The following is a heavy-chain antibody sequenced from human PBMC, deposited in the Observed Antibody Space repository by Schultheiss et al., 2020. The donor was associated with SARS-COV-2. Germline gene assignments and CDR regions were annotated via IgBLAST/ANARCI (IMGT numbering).Heavy chain of an antibody. CDR3: AKIHTSYVVDP. D-gene: IGHD3-10*02. CDR2: IKQDGSEK. CDR1: GFIFSNAW. J-gene: IGHJ5*02. V-gene: IGHV3-7*01. Sequence: GGSLRLSCAASGFIFSNAWMNWVRQAPGKGLEWVANIKQDGSEKYYVDSVKGRFTISRDNSKNTLYLQMNSLRAEDTAVYYCAKIHTSYVVDPWGQGTLVTVSS.